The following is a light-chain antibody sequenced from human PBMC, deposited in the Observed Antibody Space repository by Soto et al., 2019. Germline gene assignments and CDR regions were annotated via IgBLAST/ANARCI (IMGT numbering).Light chain of an antibody. V-gene: IGKV1-8*01. CDR1: QGISSY. CDR2: AAS. CDR3: HQYYSYPLT. J-gene: IGKJ1*01. Sequence: AIRMTQSPSSLSASPGDRVTITCRASQGISSYLAWYQQKPGKAPKLLIYAASTLQSGVPSRFSGSGSGTDLTLTISCLQSEDVATYYCHQYYSYPLTFGQGTKVEIK.